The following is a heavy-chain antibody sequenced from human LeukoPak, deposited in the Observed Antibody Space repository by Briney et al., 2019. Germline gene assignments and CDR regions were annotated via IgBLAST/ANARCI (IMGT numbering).Heavy chain of an antibody. V-gene: IGHV5-10-1*01. Sequence: GESLKISCKGSGYSLTSYWINWVRQMPGKGLEWMGTVDPSDSYNNYSPSFQGHVTISADKSISTAYLQWSSLKASDTAMYYCARAYSRSRFDYWGQGTLVTVSS. J-gene: IGHJ4*02. CDR1: GYSLTSYW. D-gene: IGHD6-6*01. CDR2: VDPSDSYN. CDR3: ARAYSRSRFDY.